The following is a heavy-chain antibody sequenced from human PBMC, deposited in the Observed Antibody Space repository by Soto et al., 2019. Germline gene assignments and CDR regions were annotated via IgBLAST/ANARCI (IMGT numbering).Heavy chain of an antibody. Sequence: PSETLSLTCTVSGGSISSGGYYWSWIRRHPGKGLEWIGYIYYSGSTYYNPSLKSRVTISVDTSKNQFSLKLSSVTAADTAVYYCARGETVDMATNMNQYFDFWGQGTLVTVSS. CDR1: GGSISSGGYY. CDR3: ARGETVDMATNMNQYFDF. J-gene: IGHJ4*02. V-gene: IGHV4-31*03. D-gene: IGHD5-12*01. CDR2: IYYSGST.